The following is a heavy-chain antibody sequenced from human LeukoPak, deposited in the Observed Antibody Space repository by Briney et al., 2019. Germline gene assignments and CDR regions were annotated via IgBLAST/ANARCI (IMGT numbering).Heavy chain of an antibody. Sequence: GSLRLSCAASGFTFSDYWMHWVRQAPGKGLVWIGEIYHSGSTNYNPSLKSRVTISVDKSKNQFSLKLSSVTAADTAVYYCARTDTAMDKRPFDYWGQGTLVTVSS. D-gene: IGHD5-18*01. J-gene: IGHJ4*02. CDR3: ARTDTAMDKRPFDY. V-gene: IGHV4-34*01. CDR1: GFTFSDYW. CDR2: IYHSGST.